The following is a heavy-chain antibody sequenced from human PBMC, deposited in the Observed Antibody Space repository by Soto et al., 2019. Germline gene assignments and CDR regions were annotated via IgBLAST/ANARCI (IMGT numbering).Heavy chain of an antibody. CDR2: AHHSGRT. CDR1: GGSMTSSNW. J-gene: IGHJ4*02. CDR3: ASTYYNASSGPFDY. V-gene: IGHV4-4*02. D-gene: IGHD3-22*01. Sequence: PSETLSLTCTVSGGSMTSSNWWNWVRQSPGKGLEWIGEAHHSGRTNYNPSLKSRVTISVDKSKNQFSLKLSSVTAADTAVYYCASTYYNASSGPFDYWGQGTLVTVSS.